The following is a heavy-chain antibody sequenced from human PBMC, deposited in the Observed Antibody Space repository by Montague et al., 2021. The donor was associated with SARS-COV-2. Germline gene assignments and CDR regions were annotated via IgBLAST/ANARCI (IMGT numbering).Heavy chain of an antibody. CDR3: ARGGSSSFPFDY. Sequence: SETLSLTCAVSGGSISSSNWWSWVRQPPGKGLEWIGEIYHSGSTNYNPSLKSRVTISVDKSKNQFSLKLSSVTAVNTAVYYCARGGSSSFPFDYWGQGTLVTVSS. CDR1: GGSISSSNW. J-gene: IGHJ4*02. CDR2: IYHSGST. D-gene: IGHD6-13*01. V-gene: IGHV4-4*02.